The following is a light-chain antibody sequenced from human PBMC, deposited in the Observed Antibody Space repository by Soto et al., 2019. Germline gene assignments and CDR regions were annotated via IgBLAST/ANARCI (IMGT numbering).Light chain of an antibody. J-gene: IGKJ4*01. V-gene: IGKV1-12*01. CDR2: AAS. CDR3: QQANSFPLT. Sequence: DIQLTQSPSSVSASVCDRVTITCRASQGITNWLAWYQQKPGKAPKLPIYAASGLPSGVPSRGSGSGAGTAGTITLSSLQNEDFATYYCQQANSFPLTFGGGTKVDIK. CDR1: QGITNW.